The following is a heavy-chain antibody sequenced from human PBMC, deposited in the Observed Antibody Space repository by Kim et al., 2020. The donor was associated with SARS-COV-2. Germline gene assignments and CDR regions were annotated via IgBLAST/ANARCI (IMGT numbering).Heavy chain of an antibody. V-gene: IGHV3-23*02. Sequence: ASCKGRFTNSRHHSKNALFLQMNSLRAEDTAVYYCAKDRPAFAIRWVFDYWGQGTLVTVSS. D-gene: IGHD4-17*01. CDR3: AKDRPAFAIRWVFDY. J-gene: IGHJ4*02.